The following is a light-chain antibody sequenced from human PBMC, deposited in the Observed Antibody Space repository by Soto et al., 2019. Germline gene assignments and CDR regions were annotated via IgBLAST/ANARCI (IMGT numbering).Light chain of an antibody. Sequence: QSALTQSPSASASPGQSVTISCTGSSGDVGAYNYVSWYQQHPGKAPKLIIYEVNKRPSGVPDRFSGSKSGITASLTVSGLQADDEAEYYCGAHAGSNTWVFGGGTKLTVL. CDR3: GAHAGSNTWV. V-gene: IGLV2-8*01. CDR1: SGDVGAYNY. J-gene: IGLJ3*02. CDR2: EVN.